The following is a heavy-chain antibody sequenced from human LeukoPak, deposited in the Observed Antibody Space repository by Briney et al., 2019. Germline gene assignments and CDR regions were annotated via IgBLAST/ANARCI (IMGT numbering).Heavy chain of an antibody. CDR1: GYTFTGYY. V-gene: IGHV1-2*02. CDR3: ARGTMAVAGFFDC. CDR2: INPNSGGT. J-gene: IGHJ4*02. D-gene: IGHD6-19*01. Sequence: ASVKVSCKASGYTFTGYYMHWVRQAPGQGLEWMGWINPNSGGTNYAQKFQGRVTMTRDTSISTAYMELSRLRSDDTAVYYCARGTMAVAGFFDCWGQGTLVTVSS.